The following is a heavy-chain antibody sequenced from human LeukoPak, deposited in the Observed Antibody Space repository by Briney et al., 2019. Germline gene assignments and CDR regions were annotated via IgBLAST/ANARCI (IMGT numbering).Heavy chain of an antibody. CDR2: IGSGGYT. Sequence: GGSLRLSCIASGFTLSNYDMTWVRQTPGKGLEYVSSIGSGGYTFYAGSVKGRFSISRDISQNTVYLQLNSLRAEDTAMYFCAKKLPGGLYYFDFLGQGTLVTVSS. J-gene: IGHJ4*02. CDR3: AKKLPGGLYYFDF. V-gene: IGHV3-23*01. CDR1: GFTLSNYD. D-gene: IGHD3-16*01.